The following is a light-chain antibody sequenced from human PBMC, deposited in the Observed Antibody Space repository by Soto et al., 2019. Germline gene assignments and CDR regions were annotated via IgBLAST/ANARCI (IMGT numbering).Light chain of an antibody. Sequence: DIQMTQSPSSLSASVGDRVTITCRASQGIRNELGWYQQKPGKAPKRLIYAASSLQSGVPSRFSGSGSGAEFTLTISSLQPEDFATYYCLQHNSYPFTFGPGTKVDIK. J-gene: IGKJ3*01. CDR2: AAS. CDR3: LQHNSYPFT. V-gene: IGKV1-17*01. CDR1: QGIRNE.